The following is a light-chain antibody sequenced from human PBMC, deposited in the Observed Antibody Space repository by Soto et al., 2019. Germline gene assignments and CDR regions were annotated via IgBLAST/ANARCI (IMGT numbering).Light chain of an antibody. CDR2: AAS. J-gene: IGKJ1*01. CDR3: QQSYSTPRT. V-gene: IGKV1-39*01. CDR1: QSIRSY. Sequence: DIQMPQSPSSLSTSVGDRVTITCRASQSIRSYLNWYQQKPGKAPKLLIYAASSLQSGVPSRFSGSGSGTDFTLTISSLQPEDFATYYCQQSYSTPRTFGPGPKVDIK.